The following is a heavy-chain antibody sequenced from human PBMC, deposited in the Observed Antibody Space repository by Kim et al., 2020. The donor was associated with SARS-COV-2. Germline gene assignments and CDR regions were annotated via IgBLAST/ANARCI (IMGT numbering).Heavy chain of an antibody. D-gene: IGHD3-10*01. V-gene: IGHV3-48*01. J-gene: IGHJ4*02. CDR2: ISGDSTTI. Sequence: GGALRLSCAASGFIFSTYSMNWVRQAPGKGLEWLSYISGDSTTIYYADSVKGRFTISRDNAKNSLYLQMNSLRGEDTAVYYCARDPRDGSGNSYNVIYWGQGTLVTVSS. CDR3: ARDPRDGSGNSYNVIY. CDR1: GFIFSTYS.